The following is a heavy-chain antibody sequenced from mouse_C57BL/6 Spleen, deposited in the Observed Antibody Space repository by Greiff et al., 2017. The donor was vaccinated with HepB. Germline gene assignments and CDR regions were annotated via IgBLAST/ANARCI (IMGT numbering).Heavy chain of an antibody. CDR2: INPGSGGT. D-gene: IGHD3-2*02. CDR1: GYAFTNYL. V-gene: IGHV1-54*01. J-gene: IGHJ3*01. CDR3: ARSTAQAPGWVAY. Sequence: VQLQQSGAELVRPGTSVKVSCKASGYAFTNYLIEWVKQRPGQGLEWIGVINPGSGGTNYNEKFKGKATLTADKSSSTAYMQLSRLTSEDSAVYCCARSTAQAPGWVAYWGQGTLVTVSA.